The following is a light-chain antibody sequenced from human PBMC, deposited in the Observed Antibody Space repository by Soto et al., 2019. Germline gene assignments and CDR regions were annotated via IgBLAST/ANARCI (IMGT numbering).Light chain of an antibody. V-gene: IGKV1-5*03. CDR2: KAS. CDR1: QSISSC. CDR3: QQYNSYPRT. J-gene: IGKJ2*01. Sequence: DIQMTQSPSTLSASVGDRVTITCRASQSISSCVAWYQQKPGKAPKLMIYKASSLESGVPSRFSGSGSATEFTLTISSLQPDDFATYYCQQYNSYPRTFGQGTKLEIK.